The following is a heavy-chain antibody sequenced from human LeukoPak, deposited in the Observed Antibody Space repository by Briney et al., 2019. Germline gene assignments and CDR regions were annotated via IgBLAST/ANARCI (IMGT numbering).Heavy chain of an antibody. Sequence: GGSLRLSCAASGISFSNYSMNWVRQAPGKGLGWVSLISSRSRLFTYGDPVKGRFPIPRDNDKNTLYLQVNSLSAEDTAVYYCAQGGSLGALDYWGRGTLVTVYS. D-gene: IGHD2-15*01. V-gene: IGHV3-21*01. CDR1: GISFSNYS. J-gene: IGHJ4*02. CDR3: AQGGSLGALDY. CDR2: ISSRSRLF.